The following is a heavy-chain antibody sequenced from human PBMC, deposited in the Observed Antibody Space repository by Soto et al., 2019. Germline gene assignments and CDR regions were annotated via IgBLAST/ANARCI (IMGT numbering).Heavy chain of an antibody. V-gene: IGHV1-2*04. J-gene: IGHJ4*02. CDR3: ARQGARYCSSTSCQGFDY. CDR2: INPNSGGT. D-gene: IGHD2-2*01. CDR1: GYTFTGYY. Sequence: ASVKVSCKASGYTFTGYYMHWVRQAPGQGLERMGWINPNSGGTNYAQKFQGWVTMTRDTSISTAYMELSRLRSDDTAVYYCARQGARYCSSTSCQGFDYWGQGTLVTVSS.